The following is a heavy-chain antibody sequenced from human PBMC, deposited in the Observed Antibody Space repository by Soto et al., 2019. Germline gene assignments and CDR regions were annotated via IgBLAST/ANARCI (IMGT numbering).Heavy chain of an antibody. CDR1: GYTFTSYG. V-gene: IGHV1-18*01. D-gene: IGHD3-10*01. CDR2: ISAYNGNT. Sequence: GASVKVSCKASGYTFTSYGISWVRKAPGQGLEWMGWISAYNGNTKYAQKLQGRVTMTTDTSTSTAYMELRSLRSDDTAVYYCARGVGSGSYYNQYNWFDPWGQGTLVTVSS. CDR3: ARGVGSGSYYNQYNWFDP. J-gene: IGHJ5*02.